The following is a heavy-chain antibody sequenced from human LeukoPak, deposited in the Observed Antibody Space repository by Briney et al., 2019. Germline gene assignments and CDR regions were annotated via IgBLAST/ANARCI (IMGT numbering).Heavy chain of an antibody. CDR2: IYYSGRT. Sequence: PSETLSLTCAVSGGSISSGGYSWSWIRQPPGKGLEWIGYIYYSGRTYYNPSLKSRVPISVETSKNQFSLKLSSVTAADTAVYYCARRRGTDCSGGSCYIFDYWGQGTLVTVSS. V-gene: IGHV4-30-4*07. D-gene: IGHD2-15*01. CDR3: ARRRGTDCSGGSCYIFDY. CDR1: GGSISSGGYS. J-gene: IGHJ4*02.